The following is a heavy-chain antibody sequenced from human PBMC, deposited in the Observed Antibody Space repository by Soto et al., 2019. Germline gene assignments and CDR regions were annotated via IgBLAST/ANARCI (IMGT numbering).Heavy chain of an antibody. D-gene: IGHD6-13*01. Sequence: QVQLVESGGGVVQPGRSLRLSCAASGFTFSSYGMHWVRQAPGKGLEWVAVIWYDGSNKYYADSVKGRFTISRDNSKNTLYLQMNSLRAEDTAVYYCARDAAAAGALGYWGHGALVTVSS. J-gene: IGHJ4*01. CDR3: ARDAAAAGALGY. CDR2: IWYDGSNK. CDR1: GFTFSSYG. V-gene: IGHV3-33*01.